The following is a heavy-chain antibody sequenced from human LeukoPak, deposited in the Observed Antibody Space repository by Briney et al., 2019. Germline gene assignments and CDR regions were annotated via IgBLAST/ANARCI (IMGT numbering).Heavy chain of an antibody. CDR3: ARGGQAEKGYSSSWIHHR. J-gene: IGHJ5*02. Sequence: SVKVSCKASGGTFSSYAISWVRQAPGQGLEWMGGIILIFGTANYAQKFQGRVTITTDESTSTAYMELSSLRSEDTAVYYCARGGQAEKGYSSSWIHHRWGQGTLVTVSS. CDR2: IILIFGTA. CDR1: GGTFSSYA. V-gene: IGHV1-69*05. D-gene: IGHD6-13*01.